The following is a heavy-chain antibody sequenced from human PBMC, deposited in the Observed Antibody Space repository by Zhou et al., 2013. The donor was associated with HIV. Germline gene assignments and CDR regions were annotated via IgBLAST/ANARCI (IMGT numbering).Heavy chain of an antibody. CDR2: INSYSGNT. Sequence: QVQLVQSGAEVKKPGASVKVSCKASGYTFTRYGITWVRQAPGQGLVWLGWINSYSGNTNYAQNLQGRVTMTTDTITNTAYMELRNLRSDDTAVYYCTRDEWGSRDHWGQGALVIVSS. V-gene: IGHV1-18*01. D-gene: IGHD1-26*01. CDR1: GYTFTRYG. J-gene: IGHJ4*02. CDR3: TRDEWGSRDH.